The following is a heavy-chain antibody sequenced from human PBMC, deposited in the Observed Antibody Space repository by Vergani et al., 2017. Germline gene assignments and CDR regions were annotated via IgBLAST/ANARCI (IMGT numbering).Heavy chain of an antibody. CDR1: GFKFGDYD. CDR2: ISWNSGRT. Sequence: EVQLVESGGGMVQPGRSLRLSCGASGFKFGDYDMHWVRQAPGKGLEWVSGISWNSGRTDYADSVKGRFIISRDNAKKSLSLIMNSLRPEDTALYYFVRDLDCSPINSYHGFDPWGQGTLVTVSS. D-gene: IGHD2-15*01. J-gene: IGHJ5*02. CDR3: VRDLDCSPINSYHGFDP. V-gene: IGHV3-9*01.